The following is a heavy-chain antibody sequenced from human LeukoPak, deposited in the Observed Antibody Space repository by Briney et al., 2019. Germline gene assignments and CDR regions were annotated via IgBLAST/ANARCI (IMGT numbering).Heavy chain of an antibody. D-gene: IGHD6-13*01. CDR3: ARGGRQQQKNNWFDP. CDR1: GFTFSTFN. Sequence: GGSLRLSCAASGFTFSTFNMHWVRQAPGKGLEWVSSISSGSSYTYYADSVKGRFTISRDNAKNSLYLRMSSLRVEDTAVYYCARGGRQQQKNNWFDPWGQGTLVSVFS. V-gene: IGHV3-21*06. CDR2: ISSGSSYT. J-gene: IGHJ5*02.